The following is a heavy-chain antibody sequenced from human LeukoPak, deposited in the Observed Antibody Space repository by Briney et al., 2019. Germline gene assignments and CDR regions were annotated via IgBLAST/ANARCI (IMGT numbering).Heavy chain of an antibody. D-gene: IGHD3-10*01. CDR2: IYTSGST. Sequence: SQTLSLTCTVSGGSISNGSYYWSWIRQPAGKGLEWIGRIYTSGSTNYNPSLKSRVTISVDTSKNQFSLKLSSVTAADTAVYYCARDPVRGWFDPWGQGTLVTVSS. CDR3: ARDPVRGWFDP. V-gene: IGHV4-61*02. CDR1: GGSISNGSYY. J-gene: IGHJ5*02.